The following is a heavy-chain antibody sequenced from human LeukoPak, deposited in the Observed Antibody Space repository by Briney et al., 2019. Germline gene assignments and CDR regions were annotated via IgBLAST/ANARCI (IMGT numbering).Heavy chain of an antibody. D-gene: IGHD3-10*01. V-gene: IGHV4-39*01. CDR3: ARRITMVRGVIHYYFDY. CDR2: IYYSGST. CDR1: GGSISSSSYY. J-gene: IGHJ4*02. Sequence: PSETLSLTCTVSGGSISSSSYYWGWIRQPPGKGLEWIGSIYYSGSTYYNPSLKSRVTISVDTSKNQFSLKLSSVTAADTAVYYCARRITMVRGVIHYYFDYWGQGTLVTVSS.